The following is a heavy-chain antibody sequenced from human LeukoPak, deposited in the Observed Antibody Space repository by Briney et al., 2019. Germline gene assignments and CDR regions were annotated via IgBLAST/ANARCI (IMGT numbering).Heavy chain of an antibody. CDR1: GFTFSSYG. Sequence: PGGSLRLSCAASGFTFSSYGMHWVRQAPGKGLEWVAVISYDGSNKYYADSVKGRFTISRDNSKNTLYLQMNSLRAEDTAVYYCAREANYYDSSGYGYFQHWGQGTLVTVSS. J-gene: IGHJ1*01. D-gene: IGHD3-22*01. CDR2: ISYDGSNK. CDR3: AREANYYDSSGYGYFQH. V-gene: IGHV3-30*03.